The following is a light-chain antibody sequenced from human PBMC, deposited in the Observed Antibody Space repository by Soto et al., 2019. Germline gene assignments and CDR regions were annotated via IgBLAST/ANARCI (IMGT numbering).Light chain of an antibody. V-gene: IGKV1-39*01. CDR2: AAS. J-gene: IGKJ2*01. CDR3: QQSYSTPRT. CDR1: QSISSY. Sequence: DIQMTQSPSSLSASVGDRVTITCRASQSISSYLNWYQQKPGKATKLLIYAASSLQSGVPSRFSGSGSGTDFTLTISSLQPEDVATYYCQQSYSTPRTVGQGTKLEIK.